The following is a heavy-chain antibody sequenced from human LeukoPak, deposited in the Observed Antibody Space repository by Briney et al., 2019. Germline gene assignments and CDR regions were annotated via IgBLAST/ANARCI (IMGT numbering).Heavy chain of an antibody. CDR2: IKQDGSEK. J-gene: IGHJ4*02. D-gene: IGHD2-15*01. Sequence: GGSLRLSCAVSGFTSSSYWMSWVRQAPGKGLEWVANIKQDGSEKYYVDSVKGRFTISRDNAKNSLYLQMNSLRAEDMAVYYCARAPYCIGGSCRFDYWGQGTLVTVSS. CDR1: GFTSSSYW. V-gene: IGHV3-7*03. CDR3: ARAPYCIGGSCRFDY.